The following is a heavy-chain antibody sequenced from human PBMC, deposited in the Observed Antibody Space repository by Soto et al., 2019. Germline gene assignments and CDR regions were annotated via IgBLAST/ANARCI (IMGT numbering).Heavy chain of an antibody. CDR1: GGSISSGGYY. J-gene: IGHJ4*02. D-gene: IGHD3-9*01. CDR2: IYYSGST. V-gene: IGHV4-31*03. CDR3: ARGGVLRYFDWLSPFDY. Sequence: SETLSLTCTVSGGSISSGGYYWSWIRQHPGKGLEWIGYIYYSGSTYYNPSLKSRVTISVDTSKNQFSLKLSSVTAADTAVYYCARGGVLRYFDWLSPFDYWGQGTLVTVYS.